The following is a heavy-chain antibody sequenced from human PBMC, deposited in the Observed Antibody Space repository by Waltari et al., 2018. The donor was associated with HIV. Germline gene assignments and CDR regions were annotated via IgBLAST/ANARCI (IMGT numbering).Heavy chain of an antibody. V-gene: IGHV3-7*03. J-gene: IGHJ4*02. D-gene: IGHD4-17*01. CDR2: IKQDGSEK. CDR1: GFPFSSYW. Sequence: EVQLVESGGGLVQPGGSLRLSCAASGFPFSSYWMSWVRQAPGKGLEWVANIKQDGSEKYYVDSVKGRFTISRDNAKNSLYLQMNSLRAEDTAVYYCARDSRGTTGICDYWGQGTLVTVSS. CDR3: ARDSRGTTGICDY.